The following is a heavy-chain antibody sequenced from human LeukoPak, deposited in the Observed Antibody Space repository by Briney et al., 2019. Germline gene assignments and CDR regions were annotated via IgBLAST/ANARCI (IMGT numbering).Heavy chain of an antibody. CDR1: GYSISSGYY. J-gene: IGHJ3*02. CDR2: IYHSGNT. D-gene: IGHD4-23*01. V-gene: IGHV4-38-2*02. CDR3: ARDYGGNDDAFDI. Sequence: SETLALTCAVSGYSISSGYYWGWIRQPPGKGLEWIGSIYHSGNTYYNPSLKSRVTISVDTSKNQFSLKLSSVTAADTAVYYCARDYGGNDDAFDIWGQGTMVTVS.